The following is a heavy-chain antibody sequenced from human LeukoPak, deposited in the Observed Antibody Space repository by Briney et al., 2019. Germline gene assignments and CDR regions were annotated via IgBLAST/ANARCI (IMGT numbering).Heavy chain of an antibody. V-gene: IGHV3-7*01. CDR1: GFTFNNAW. Sequence: GGSLRLSCAASGFTFNNAWMNWVRQAPGKGLEWVANIRPDGSEKQYVDSVKGRFTISRDNTKNSLYLQMSSLRAEDTAVYYCARDEGIWSGSDHWGPGTLVTVSS. CDR2: IRPDGSEK. D-gene: IGHD3-3*01. CDR3: ARDEGIWSGSDH. J-gene: IGHJ4*02.